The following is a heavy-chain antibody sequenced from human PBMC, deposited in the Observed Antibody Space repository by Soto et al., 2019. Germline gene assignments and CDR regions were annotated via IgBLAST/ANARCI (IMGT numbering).Heavy chain of an antibody. CDR1: GGSVSSGSYY. CDR3: ARGAENYGYCSGGSCSWFDP. Sequence: SETLSLTCTVSGGSVSSGSYYWSWIRQPPGKGLEWIGYIYYSGSTNYNPSLKSRVTISVDTSKNQFSLKLSSVTAADTAVYYCARGAENYGYCSGGSCSWFDPWGQGTLVTVSS. D-gene: IGHD2-15*01. J-gene: IGHJ5*02. CDR2: IYYSGST. V-gene: IGHV4-61*01.